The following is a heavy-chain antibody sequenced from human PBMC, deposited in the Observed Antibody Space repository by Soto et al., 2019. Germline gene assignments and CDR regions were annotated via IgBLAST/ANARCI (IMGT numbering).Heavy chain of an antibody. CDR1: GFTFSSYG. CDR2: ISYDGSNK. D-gene: IGHD6-19*01. V-gene: IGHV3-30*18. J-gene: IGHJ4*02. Sequence: ESGGGVVQPGRSLRLSCAASGFTFSSYGMHWVRQAPGKGLEWVAVISYDGSNKYYADSVKGRFTISRDNSKNTLYLPMNRLRAEGTGVYLLAKDHSIGVGGTRIDHRGQGNPVTGFS. CDR3: AKDHSIGVGGTRIDH.